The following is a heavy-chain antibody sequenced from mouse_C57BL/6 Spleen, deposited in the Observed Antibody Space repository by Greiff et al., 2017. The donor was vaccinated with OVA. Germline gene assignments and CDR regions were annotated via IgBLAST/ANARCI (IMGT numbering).Heavy chain of an antibody. CDR2: INPNNGGT. CDR3: ARDYYYGSSYLRYFDV. CDR1: GYTFTDYN. D-gene: IGHD1-1*01. V-gene: IGHV1-22*01. Sequence: EVQLQQSGPELVKPGASVKMSCKASGYTFTDYNMHWVKQSHGKSLEWIGYINPNNGGTSYNQKFKGKATLTVNKSSSTAYMELRSLTSEDSAVYYCARDYYYGSSYLRYFDVWGTGTTVTVSS. J-gene: IGHJ1*03.